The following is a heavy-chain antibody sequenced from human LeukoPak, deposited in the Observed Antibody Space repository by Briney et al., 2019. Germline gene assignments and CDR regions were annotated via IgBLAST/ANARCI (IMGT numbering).Heavy chain of an antibody. J-gene: IGHJ4*02. D-gene: IGHD4-17*01. CDR1: GYSFTNYW. Sequence: GESLKISCKDSGYSFTNYWIGWVRQMPGKGLEWTGIIHSADSNTKYSPSFQGQVTISADKSISTTYLQWSGLKASDTAMYYCAGARHGDYRWDYWGQGTLVTVSS. CDR2: IHSADSNT. CDR3: AGARHGDYRWDY. V-gene: IGHV5-51*01.